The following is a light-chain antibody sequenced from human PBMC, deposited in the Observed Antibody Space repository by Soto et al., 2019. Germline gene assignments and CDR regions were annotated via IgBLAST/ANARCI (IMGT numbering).Light chain of an antibody. J-gene: IGKJ1*01. V-gene: IGKV3-15*01. CDR1: QSVSSN. CDR2: GAC. CDR3: QQYNNWPRT. Sequence: EIVMTQSPATLSVSPGERATLSCRASQSVSSNLAWYQQKPGQAPRLLIYGACTRDTGIPARFSGSGSGTEFTPTITGLQSEDFAVYYCQQYNNWPRTFGQGTKVEIK.